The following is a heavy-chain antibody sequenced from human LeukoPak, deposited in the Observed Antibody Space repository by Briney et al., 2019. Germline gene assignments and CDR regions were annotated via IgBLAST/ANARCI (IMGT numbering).Heavy chain of an antibody. J-gene: IGHJ5*02. Sequence: SETLSLTCTASGGSINNNYWTWIRQPAGKGLEWIGRIYTTGSTNYNPSLQSRVSMSVDTSKNQSSLNVSSVTAADTAVYYCARSRQASGLFSSWGQGTLVVVSS. CDR1: GGSINNNY. V-gene: IGHV4-4*07. CDR2: IYTTGST. D-gene: IGHD3-10*01. CDR3: ARSRQASGLFSS.